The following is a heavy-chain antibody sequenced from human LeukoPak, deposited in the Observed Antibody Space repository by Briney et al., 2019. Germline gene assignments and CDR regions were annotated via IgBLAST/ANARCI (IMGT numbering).Heavy chain of an antibody. CDR3: ARSQYDFWSGYYHFDY. J-gene: IGHJ4*02. Sequence: ASVKVSCKASGYTFTTYGLSWVRQAPGQGLEWMGWINTNTGNPTYAQGFTGRFVFSLDTSVSTAYLQISSLKAEDTAVYYCARSQYDFWSGYYHFDYWGQGTLVTVSS. CDR1: GYTFTTYG. D-gene: IGHD3-3*01. V-gene: IGHV7-4-1*02. CDR2: INTNTGNP.